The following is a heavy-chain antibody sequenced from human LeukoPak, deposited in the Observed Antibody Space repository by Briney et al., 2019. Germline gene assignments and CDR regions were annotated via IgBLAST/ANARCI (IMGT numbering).Heavy chain of an antibody. CDR1: GDSVSSKNGA. CDR3: ARDFGTTGWHTFDY. Sequence: SQTLSLTCVVSGDSVSSKNGAWNWIRQSPSSGLEWLGRTYYRSKWYNDYAESMEGRMTISQDTSKNQYSLHLNSVTPDDTAVYYCARDFGTTGWHTFDYWGQGTLVTVSS. J-gene: IGHJ4*02. CDR2: TYYRSKWYN. D-gene: IGHD6-19*01. V-gene: IGHV6-1*01.